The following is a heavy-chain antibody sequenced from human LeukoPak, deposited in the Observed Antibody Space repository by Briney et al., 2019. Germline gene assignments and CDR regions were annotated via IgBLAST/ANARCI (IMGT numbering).Heavy chain of an antibody. Sequence: GSLRLSCAASGFTFSSHWMHWVRRAPGKGLVWVSRVKGDGTFTNYADSVYGRFTISRDNAKNSLYLHMHSLRADDTAVYSCVRDGDDFNFDYWGQGNLVTVSP. D-gene: IGHD5-24*01. CDR3: VRDGDDFNFDY. CDR2: VKGDGTFT. V-gene: IGHV3-74*01. CDR1: GFTFSSHW. J-gene: IGHJ4*02.